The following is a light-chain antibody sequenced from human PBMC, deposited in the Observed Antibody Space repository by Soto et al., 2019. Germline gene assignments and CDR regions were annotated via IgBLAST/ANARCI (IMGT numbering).Light chain of an antibody. CDR3: AAWDDTLNAWV. V-gene: IGLV1-44*01. Sequence: QAVVTQPPSASGTPGQRVTISCSGSSSNIASNPVIWYQHLPGAAPKVLIYTYDQRPSGVPERFSGSRSGTSASLAISGLQSEDEADYYCAAWDDTLNAWVFGGGTKLTVL. J-gene: IGLJ3*02. CDR1: SSNIASNP. CDR2: TYD.